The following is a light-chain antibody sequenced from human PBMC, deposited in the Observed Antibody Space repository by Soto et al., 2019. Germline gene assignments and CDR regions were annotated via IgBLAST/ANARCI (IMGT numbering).Light chain of an antibody. J-gene: IGLJ1*01. Sequence: QSVPPQPASVSGSPGQSITISCTGTSSDVGGYNYVSWYQPYPGKAPKLMIYDVSNRPSGVSKRFSGSKSGNTASLTISGLQAEDEAYYYCSSYTISNTLVFGSGTKLTVL. V-gene: IGLV2-14*01. CDR3: SSYTISNTLV. CDR1: SSDVGGYNY. CDR2: DVS.